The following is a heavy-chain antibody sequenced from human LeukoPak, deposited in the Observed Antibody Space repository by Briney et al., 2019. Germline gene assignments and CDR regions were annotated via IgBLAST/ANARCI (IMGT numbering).Heavy chain of an antibody. CDR1: GGTFSSYA. V-gene: IGHV1-69*05. CDR3: AWGRYSSSSGGVDY. CDR2: IIPIFGTA. J-gene: IGHJ4*02. D-gene: IGHD6-6*01. Sequence: SVKVSCKASGGTFSSYAISWVRQAPGQGLEWMGRIIPIFGTANYAQKFQGRVTITTDESTSTAYMELISLGSEDAVVYYCAWGRYSSSSGGVDYWGQGTLVTVSS.